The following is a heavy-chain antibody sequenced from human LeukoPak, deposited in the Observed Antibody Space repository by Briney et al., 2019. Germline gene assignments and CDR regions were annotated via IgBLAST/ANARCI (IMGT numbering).Heavy chain of an antibody. Sequence: GGSLRLSCAASGFTFSSNWMSWVRQAPGKGLEWVANIKEDGSEKYYVDSVKGRFTISRDNAKNSLYLQMNSLRAEDTAVYYCARAEGDSSSWYRYWGQRTLVTVSS. J-gene: IGHJ4*02. CDR1: GFTFSSNW. D-gene: IGHD6-13*01. V-gene: IGHV3-7*01. CDR3: ARAEGDSSSWYRY. CDR2: IKEDGSEK.